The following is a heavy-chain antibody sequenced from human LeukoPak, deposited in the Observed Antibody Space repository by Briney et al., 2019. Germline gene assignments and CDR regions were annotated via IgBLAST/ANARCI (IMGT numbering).Heavy chain of an antibody. J-gene: IGHJ6*02. CDR3: ARADGGGYYYYYGMDV. CDR2: IYSGGST. Sequence: GGSLRFSCAASGFTVSSNYMSWVRQARGKGLEWVSVIYSGGSTYYAASVKGRFTISRDNSKNTLYLQMNSLRAEDTAVYYCARADGGGYYYYYGMDVWGQGTTVTVSS. V-gene: IGHV3-66*01. D-gene: IGHD4-23*01. CDR1: GFTVSSNY.